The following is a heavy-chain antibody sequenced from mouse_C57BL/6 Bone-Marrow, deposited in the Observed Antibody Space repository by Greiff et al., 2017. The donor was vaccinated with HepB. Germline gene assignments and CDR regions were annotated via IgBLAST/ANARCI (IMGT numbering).Heavy chain of an antibody. Sequence: QVQLQQPGAELVRPGTSVKLSCKASGYTFTSYWMHWVKQRPGQGLEWIGVIDPSDSYTNYNQKFKGKATLTVDTSSSTAYMQLSSLTSEDAAVYYCARWGDGYPVAYWGQGTRVTVSA. CDR2: IDPSDSYT. D-gene: IGHD2-3*01. CDR1: GYTFTSYW. J-gene: IGHJ3*01. V-gene: IGHV1-59*01. CDR3: ARWGDGYPVAY.